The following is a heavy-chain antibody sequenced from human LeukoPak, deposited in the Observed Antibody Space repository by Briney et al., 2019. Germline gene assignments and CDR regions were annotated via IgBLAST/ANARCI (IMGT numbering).Heavy chain of an antibody. CDR3: AAGSGSYFHFDY. D-gene: IGHD1-26*01. CDR1: GFAFTSSA. Sequence: GTSVKVSCKASGFAFTSSAMQWVRQARGQRFEWIGWIVVGSGNTNYAQKFQERVTITRDMSTSTAYMELSSLRSEDTAVYYCAAGSGSYFHFDYWGQGTLVTVSS. V-gene: IGHV1-58*02. CDR2: IVVGSGNT. J-gene: IGHJ4*02.